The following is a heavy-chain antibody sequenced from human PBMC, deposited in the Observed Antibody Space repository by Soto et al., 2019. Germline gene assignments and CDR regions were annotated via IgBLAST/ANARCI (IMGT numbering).Heavy chain of an antibody. CDR1: GFTFSSYD. V-gene: IGHV3-13*01. CDR3: ARENYGDSRYYYYYYMDV. J-gene: IGHJ6*03. Sequence: GGSLRLSCAASGFTFSSYDMHWVRQATGKGLEWVSAIGTAGDTYYPGSVKGRFTISRENAKNSLYLQMNSLRAGDTAVYYCARENYGDSRYYYYYYMDVWGKGTTVTVSS. CDR2: IGTAGDT. D-gene: IGHD4-17*01.